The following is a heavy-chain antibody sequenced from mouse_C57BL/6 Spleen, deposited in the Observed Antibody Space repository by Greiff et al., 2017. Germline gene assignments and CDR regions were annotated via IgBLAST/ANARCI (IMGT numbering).Heavy chain of an antibody. CDR3: AKGSTGNYFDY. V-gene: IGHV1-50*01. Sequence: VQLQQPGAELVKPGASVKLSCKASGYTFTSYWMQWVKQRPGQGLEWIGEIDPSDSYTNYNQKFKGKATLTVDTSSSTAYMQLSSLTSEDSAVYYCAKGSTGNYFDYWGQGTTLTVSS. CDR1: GYTFTSYW. CDR2: IDPSDSYT. J-gene: IGHJ2*01. D-gene: IGHD4-1*01.